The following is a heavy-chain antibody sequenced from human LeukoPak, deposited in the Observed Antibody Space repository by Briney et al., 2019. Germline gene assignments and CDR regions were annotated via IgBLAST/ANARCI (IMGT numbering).Heavy chain of an antibody. J-gene: IGHJ4*02. CDR1: GYSFSSYW. D-gene: IGHD1-26*01. CDR3: ARNTYSGSYWVDY. V-gene: IGHV5-10-1*01. Sequence: GESLKISCKGSGYSFSSYWIAWVRQMPGKGLEWMGRIDPSDSYTNYSPSFQGHVTISADKSISTAYLQWSSLKASDTAMYYCARNTYSGSYWVDYWGQGTLVTVSS. CDR2: IDPSDSYT.